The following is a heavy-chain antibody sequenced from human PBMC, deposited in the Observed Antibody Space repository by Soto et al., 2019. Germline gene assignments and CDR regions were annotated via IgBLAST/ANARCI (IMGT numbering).Heavy chain of an antibody. CDR3: ARRVYGSGRYGY. CDR2: IYYTGNT. V-gene: IGHV4-39*01. D-gene: IGHD3-10*01. J-gene: IGHJ4*02. CDR1: GGSVSSSNHY. Sequence: PSETLSLTCTVSGGSVSSSNHYWAWIRQPPGKGLEWIGRIYYTGNTYFNPSLESRVTMSVDTSKNQFSLKLSSVTAGDTAVYYCARRVYGSGRYGYWGQGSLVTVSS.